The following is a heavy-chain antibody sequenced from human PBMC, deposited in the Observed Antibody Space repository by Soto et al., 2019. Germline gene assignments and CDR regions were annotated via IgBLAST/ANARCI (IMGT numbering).Heavy chain of an antibody. D-gene: IGHD6-13*01. Sequence: QVQLVQSGAEVKKPGSSVKVSCKASGGTFSSYAISWVRQAPGQGLEWMGGIIPIFGTANYAQKFQGRVTITADESTSTAYMELSSLRSEDTAVYYCARDVYIGVGIAAASTNSFDYWGQGTLVTVSS. V-gene: IGHV1-69*01. CDR1: GGTFSSYA. CDR3: ARDVYIGVGIAAASTNSFDY. J-gene: IGHJ4*02. CDR2: IIPIFGTA.